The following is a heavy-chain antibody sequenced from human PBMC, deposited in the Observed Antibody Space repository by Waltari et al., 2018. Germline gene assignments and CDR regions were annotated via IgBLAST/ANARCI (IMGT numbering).Heavy chain of an antibody. V-gene: IGHV4-31*03. CDR3: ARDTLERYFDY. CDR1: GGSISSGGYY. J-gene: IGHJ4*02. CDR2: IYHSGST. Sequence: QVQLQESGPGLVKPSQTLSLTCTVSGGSISSGGYYWSWIRQHPGKGLEWIGYIYHSGSTYYNPSLKSRVTISVDRSKNQFSLKLSSVTAADTAVYYCARDTLERYFDYWGQGTLVTVSS.